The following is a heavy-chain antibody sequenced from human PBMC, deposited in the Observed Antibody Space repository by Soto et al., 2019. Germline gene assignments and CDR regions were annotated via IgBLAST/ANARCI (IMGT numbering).Heavy chain of an antibody. D-gene: IGHD6-13*01. J-gene: IGHJ4*02. Sequence: PGGSLRLSCAASGFTFNSYWMSWVRLAPGKGLEWVANIKQDGSEKYFVDSVRGRFTISRDNAKNSLYLQMNSLRAEDTAVYYCAREGPYSSTLVYFDYWGQGTLVTVSS. CDR2: IKQDGSEK. CDR3: AREGPYSSTLVYFDY. CDR1: GFTFNSYW. V-gene: IGHV3-7*01.